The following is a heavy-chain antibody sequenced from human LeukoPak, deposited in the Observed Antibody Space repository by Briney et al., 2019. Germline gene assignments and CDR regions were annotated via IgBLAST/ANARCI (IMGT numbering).Heavy chain of an antibody. D-gene: IGHD5-18*01. V-gene: IGHV1-2*02. CDR2: INPNSGGT. J-gene: IGHJ4*02. CDR3: ARLGAGYSYGLY. Sequence: ASVKVSCKASGYTFTGYYMHWVRQAPGQGLEWMGWINPNSGGTNYAQKFQGRVTMTRDTSISTAYMELSRLGSDDTAVYYCARLGAGYSYGLYWGQGTLVTVSS. CDR1: GYTFTGYY.